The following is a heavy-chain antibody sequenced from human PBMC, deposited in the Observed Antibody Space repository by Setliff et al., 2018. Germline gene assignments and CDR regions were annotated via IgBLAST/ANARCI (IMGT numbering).Heavy chain of an antibody. J-gene: IGHJ6*03. CDR2: IYNNGAT. CDR3: AMEAGFWAHYEYYMDV. CDR1: GSNVSTNF. V-gene: IGHV3-66*02. D-gene: IGHD3-22*01. Sequence: PGGSLRLSCATSGSNVSTNFMSWVRQAPGKGLEWVSVIYNNGATYYADSVRGRFIISRDNSKNTLYLQMNRLRREDTAVYFCAMEAGFWAHYEYYMDVWGKGTTVTVSS.